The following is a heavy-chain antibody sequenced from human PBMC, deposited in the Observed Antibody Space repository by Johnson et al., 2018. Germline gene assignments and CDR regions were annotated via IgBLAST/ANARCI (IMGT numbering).Heavy chain of an antibody. J-gene: IGHJ3*02. Sequence: QVQLVESGGGVVQPGRSLKLSCAASRFTFSTYAMHWVRQAPGKGMAWVAVISYDGSHKYYPDSVKGRFTITRDNSKNTPSLQMNRLTAEYTAVYYCARDPGSGWLDSVGALDMWGQGTVVTVS. V-gene: IGHV3-30*03. CDR2: ISYDGSHK. CDR3: ARDPGSGWLDSVGALDM. D-gene: IGHD6-19*01. CDR1: RFTFSTYA.